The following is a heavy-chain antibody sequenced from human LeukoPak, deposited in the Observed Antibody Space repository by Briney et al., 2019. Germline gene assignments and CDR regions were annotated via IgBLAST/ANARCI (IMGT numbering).Heavy chain of an antibody. CDR3: AKDKGRGYSYLDY. CDR2: ITWNSGSI. J-gene: IGHJ4*02. Sequence: PGRSLRLSCAASRFTFDDYAIHWVRQAPGRGLEWVSGITWNSGSIVYADSVKGRFTISRDNAKKSLYLQMNSLRAEDTALYYCAKDKGRGYSYLDYCGQGTLVTVSS. V-gene: IGHV3-9*01. D-gene: IGHD5-18*01. CDR1: RFTFDDYA.